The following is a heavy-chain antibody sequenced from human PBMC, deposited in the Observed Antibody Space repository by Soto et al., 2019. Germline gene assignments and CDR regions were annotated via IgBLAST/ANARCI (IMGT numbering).Heavy chain of an antibody. CDR3: PRDPLATSHGMNV. V-gene: IGHV3-53*02. J-gene: IGHJ6*04. CDR2: IYSGGST. Sequence: EVQLVETGGGLIQPGGSLRLSCAASGFTVSSNYMSWVRQAPGKGLEWVSVIYSGGSTYYADSVRGRFTISRDNSKNTCYLQMKGMRRGNTAVDYGPRDPLATSHGMNVGVKGPTAT. CDR1: GFTVSSNY.